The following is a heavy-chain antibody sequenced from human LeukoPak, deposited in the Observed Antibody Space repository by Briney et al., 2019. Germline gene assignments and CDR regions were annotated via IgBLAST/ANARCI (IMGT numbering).Heavy chain of an antibody. V-gene: IGHV4-59*01. CDR2: IYYSGST. D-gene: IGHD5-18*01. CDR1: GGSITSYY. Sequence: SETLSLTCTVSGGSITSYYWSWIRQPPGKGLEWIGYIYYSGSTNYNPSLKSRVTISVDTSKNQFSLKLSSVTAADTAVYYCARTTEGGYSYGYFYYYYMDVWGKGTTVTISS. J-gene: IGHJ6*03. CDR3: ARTTEGGYSYGYFYYYYMDV.